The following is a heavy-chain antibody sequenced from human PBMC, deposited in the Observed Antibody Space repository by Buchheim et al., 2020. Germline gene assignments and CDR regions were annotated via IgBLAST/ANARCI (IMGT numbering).Heavy chain of an antibody. J-gene: IGHJ4*02. Sequence: EVQLVESGGGSAQPGGSLRLSCIASGFNFSSYSMKWVRQAPGKGLEWVSYINNSESIYYADSVKGRLDMSRENAKNSWYLQMSSLRAEDTAVYYCAKDDILGALGAFDYWGQGIL. CDR2: INNSESI. CDR1: GFNFSSYS. D-gene: IGHD1-26*01. V-gene: IGHV3-48*01. CDR3: AKDDILGALGAFDY.